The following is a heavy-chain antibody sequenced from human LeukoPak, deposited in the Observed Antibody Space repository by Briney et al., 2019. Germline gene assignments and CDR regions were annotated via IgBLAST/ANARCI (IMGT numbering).Heavy chain of an antibody. V-gene: IGHV7-4-1*02. Sequence: ASVKVSCKASGYTFTSYAMNWVRQAPGQGLDWMGWINTNTGNPTYAQGFIGRFVFSLDTSVSTAYLQISSLKAEDTAVYYCARDPSGSYINWFDSWGQGTLVTVSS. CDR1: GYTFTSYA. J-gene: IGHJ5*01. D-gene: IGHD1-26*01. CDR2: INTNTGNP. CDR3: ARDPSGSYINWFDS.